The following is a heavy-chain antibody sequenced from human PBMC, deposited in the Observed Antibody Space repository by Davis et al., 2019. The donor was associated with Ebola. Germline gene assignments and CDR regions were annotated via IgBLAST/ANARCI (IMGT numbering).Heavy chain of an antibody. V-gene: IGHV3-23*01. CDR3: AKVVEWRSPRLGYFDL. J-gene: IGHJ2*01. D-gene: IGHD1-26*01. CDR1: GFTFSSHA. Sequence: GESLKISCAASGFTFSSHAMSWVRQAPGKGLEWVSAISGSGGSTYYADSVKGRFTISRDKSKNTLYLQMNSLRAEDTAVYYCAKVVEWRSPRLGYFDLWGRGTLVTVSS. CDR2: ISGSGGST.